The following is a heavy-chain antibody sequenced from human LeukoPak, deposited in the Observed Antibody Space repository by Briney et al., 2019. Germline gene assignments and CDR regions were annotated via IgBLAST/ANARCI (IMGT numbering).Heavy chain of an antibody. J-gene: IGHJ4*02. CDR1: GFPFSNSA. Sequence: GGSLRLSCAASGFPFSNSAMGWVRQAPGKGLEWVSSISGAGDITVYADSVEGRFTISRDNSENTLSLQMSSVSAADTAVYYCATQAEGRNSYFDYWGQGTLVTVSS. V-gene: IGHV3-23*01. CDR3: ATQAEGRNSYFDY. D-gene: IGHD5-24*01. CDR2: ISGAGDIT.